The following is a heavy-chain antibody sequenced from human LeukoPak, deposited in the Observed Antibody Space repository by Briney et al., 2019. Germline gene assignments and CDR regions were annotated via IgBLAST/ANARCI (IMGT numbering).Heavy chain of an antibody. CDR3: AELGITMIGGV. J-gene: IGHJ6*04. Sequence: PGGSLRLSCAASGFTFSSYEMNWVRQAPGKGLEGVAVISYDGSNKYYADSVKGRFTISRDNAKNSLCLQMNSLRAEDTAVYYCAELGITMIGGVWGKGTTVTISS. D-gene: IGHD3-10*02. CDR1: GFTFSSYE. CDR2: ISYDGSNK. V-gene: IGHV3-30*04.